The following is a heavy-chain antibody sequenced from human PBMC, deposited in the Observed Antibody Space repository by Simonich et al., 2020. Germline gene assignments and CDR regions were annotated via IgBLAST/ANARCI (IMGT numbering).Heavy chain of an antibody. CDR1: GFTFSSYA. Sequence: GGGLVQPGGSLRLSCAASGFTFSSYALSWVRQAPGKGLGWFSANSGRGGSTYYADSVKGRVTNSRDNSKNALYLQMNSLRAEDTAVYDCAKDLGESITMRVVVIDAFDIWGQGTMVTVSS. V-gene: IGHV3-23*01. J-gene: IGHJ3*02. D-gene: IGHD3-22*01. CDR3: AKDLGESITMRVVVIDAFDI. CDR2: NSGRGGST.